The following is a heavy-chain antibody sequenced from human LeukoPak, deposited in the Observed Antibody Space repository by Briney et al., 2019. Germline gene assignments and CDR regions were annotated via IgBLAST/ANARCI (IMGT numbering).Heavy chain of an antibody. CDR1: GFTFSSYA. V-gene: IGHV3-23*01. J-gene: IGHJ4*02. D-gene: IGHD1-26*01. CDR3: AKYGPQDSGSSHFDY. Sequence: GGSLRLSCAASGFTFSSYAMSWVRQAPGKGLEWVSAICDSGSSTHYADSVKGRFTTSRDNSKNTLFLQMNSLRAEDTAIYYCAKYGPQDSGSSHFDYWGQGALVTVSS. CDR2: ICDSGSST.